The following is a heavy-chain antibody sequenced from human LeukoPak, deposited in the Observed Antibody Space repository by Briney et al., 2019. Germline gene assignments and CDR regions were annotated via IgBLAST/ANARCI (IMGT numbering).Heavy chain of an antibody. CDR3: ARDHFTTTVTTWGYYYYGMDV. V-gene: IGHV1-18*01. D-gene: IGHD4-17*01. J-gene: IGHJ6*02. Sequence: ASVKVSCKASGYTFTSYGISWVRQAPGQGLEWMGWISAYNGNTNYAQKLRGRVTMTTDTSTSTAYMELRSLRSDDTAVYYCARDHFTTTVTTWGYYYYGMDVWGQGTTVTVSS. CDR1: GYTFTSYG. CDR2: ISAYNGNT.